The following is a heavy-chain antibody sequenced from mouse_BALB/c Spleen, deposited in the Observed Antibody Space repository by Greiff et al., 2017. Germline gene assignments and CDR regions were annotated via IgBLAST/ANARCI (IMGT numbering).Heavy chain of an antibody. D-gene: IGHD1-1*01. CDR1: GFTFSNYW. J-gene: IGHJ4*01. CDR2: IRLKSNNYAT. Sequence: EVKLMESGGGLVQPGGSMKLSCVASGFTFSNYWMNWVRQSPEKGLEWVAEIRLKSNNYATHYAESVKGRFTISRDDSKSSVYLQMNNLRAEDTGIYYCTRTYGSSRYYAMDYWGQGTSVTVSS. V-gene: IGHV6-6*02. CDR3: TRTYGSSRYYAMDY.